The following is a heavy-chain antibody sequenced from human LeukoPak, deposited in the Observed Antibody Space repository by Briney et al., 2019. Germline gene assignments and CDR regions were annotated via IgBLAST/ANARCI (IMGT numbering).Heavy chain of an antibody. CDR2: ISYDSEGN. J-gene: IGHJ5*02. CDR1: GFTFSNYG. Sequence: PGTSLRLSCVTSGFTFSNYGMHWVRQLPGKGLEWVAVISYDSEGNYHVDSVKGRFTISRDNSKNTLYLQMNNLRVDDTAVYYCARSGVAAAGTGWFDPWGQGTLVTVSS. V-gene: IGHV3-30*03. D-gene: IGHD6-13*01. CDR3: ARSGVAAAGTGWFDP.